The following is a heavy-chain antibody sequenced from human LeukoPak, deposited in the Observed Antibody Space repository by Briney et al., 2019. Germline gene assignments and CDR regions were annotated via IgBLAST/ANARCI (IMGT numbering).Heavy chain of an antibody. CDR3: AKGGLLWFGESHYYGMDV. V-gene: IGHV6-1*01. D-gene: IGHD3-10*01. J-gene: IGHJ6*02. CDR1: GDSVSSNSAA. Sequence: SQTLSLTCAISGDSVSSNSAAWNWIRQSPSRGLEWLGRTYYRSKWYNDYAVSVKSRITINPDTSKNQFSLRLNSVTPEDTAVYYCAKGGLLWFGESHYYGMDVWGQGTTVTVSS. CDR2: TYYRSKWYN.